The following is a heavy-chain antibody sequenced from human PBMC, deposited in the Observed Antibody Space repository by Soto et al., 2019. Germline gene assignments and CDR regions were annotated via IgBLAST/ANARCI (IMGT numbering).Heavy chain of an antibody. CDR3: ARVSSRWLRLSSPYYYYGMDV. Sequence: ASVKVSCKASGYTFTIYGISWVRQAPGQGLEWMGWISAYNGNTNYAQKLQGRVTMTTDTSTSTAYMELRSLRSEDTAVYYCARVSSRWLRLSSPYYYYGMDVWGQGTTVTVSS. J-gene: IGHJ6*02. CDR2: ISAYNGNT. CDR1: GYTFTIYG. D-gene: IGHD5-12*01. V-gene: IGHV1-18*01.